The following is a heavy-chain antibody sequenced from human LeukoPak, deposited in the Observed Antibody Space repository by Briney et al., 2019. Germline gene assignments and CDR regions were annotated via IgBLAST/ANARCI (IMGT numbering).Heavy chain of an antibody. V-gene: IGHV3-23*01. CDR3: AKTTTGYSSGRFPGWPVDY. J-gene: IGHJ4*02. Sequence: GGSLRLSCAASGCTFSSYAMNWVRQAPGKGLEWVSAVSGGVGSTNYADSVKGRFTISRDTSKNTLYLQMNSLRAEDTAVYYCAKTTTGYSSGRFPGWPVDYWGQGTLVTVSS. CDR2: VSGGVGST. D-gene: IGHD6-19*01. CDR1: GCTFSSYA.